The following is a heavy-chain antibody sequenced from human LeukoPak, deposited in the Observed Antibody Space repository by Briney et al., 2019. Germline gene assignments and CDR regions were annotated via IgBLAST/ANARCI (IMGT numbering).Heavy chain of an antibody. CDR2: IYYSGST. CDR1: GGSISSSSYY. CDR3: ASRITGVPYWYFDL. J-gene: IGHJ2*01. Sequence: SETLSLTCTVSGGSISSSSYYWGWIRQPPGKGLEWIGSIYYSGSTYYNPPLKSRVTISVDTSKNQFSLKLSSVTAADTAVYYCASRITGVPYWYFDLWGRGTLVTVSS. V-gene: IGHV4-39*01. D-gene: IGHD7-27*01.